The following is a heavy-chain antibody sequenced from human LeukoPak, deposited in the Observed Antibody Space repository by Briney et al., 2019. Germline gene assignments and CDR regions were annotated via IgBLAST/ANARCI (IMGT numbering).Heavy chain of an antibody. J-gene: IGHJ5*02. CDR2: INHSGST. D-gene: IGHD3-10*01. CDR3: ARGSTCITMVRSSCTIRARAFDP. Sequence: KPSETLSLTCAVCGGSFSGYYWSWIRQPPGKGLEWIGEINHSGSTNYNPSLKSRVTISVDTSKNQFSLKLSSVTAADTAVYYCARGSTCITMVRSSCTIRARAFDPWGQGTLSPSPQ. CDR1: GGSFSGYY. V-gene: IGHV4-34*01.